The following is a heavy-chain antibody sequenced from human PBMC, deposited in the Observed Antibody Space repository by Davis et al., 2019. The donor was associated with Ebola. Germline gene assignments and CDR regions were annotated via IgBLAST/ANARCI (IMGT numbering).Heavy chain of an antibody. Sequence: YCAASGFTFSNAWMSWVRQAPGKGLEWVGRIKSKTDGGTTDYAAPVKGRFTISRDDSKNTLYLQMNSLKTEDTAVYYCTTEFPCSSTSCYTGWGQGTLVTVSS. V-gene: IGHV3-15*01. CDR3: TTEFPCSSTSCYTG. J-gene: IGHJ4*02. CDR1: GFTFSNAW. D-gene: IGHD2-2*02. CDR2: IKSKTDGGTT.